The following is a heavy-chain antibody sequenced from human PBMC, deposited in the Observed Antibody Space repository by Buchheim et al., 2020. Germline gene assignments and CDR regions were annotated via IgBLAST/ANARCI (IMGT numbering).Heavy chain of an antibody. Sequence: EVQLLQSGGALVQPGGSLRLSCLDSGFTFSGYEFSWVRQAPGKGLEWVSSISGGGTEYYSDSVKGRFSISKHTSKNTIYLQITGLRVDDTAVYFCAKVDMWGGHRYQDDWGQGT. D-gene: IGHD3-16*02. CDR2: ISGGGTE. CDR3: AKVDMWGGHRYQDD. V-gene: IGHV3-23*01. J-gene: IGHJ4*02. CDR1: GFTFSGYE.